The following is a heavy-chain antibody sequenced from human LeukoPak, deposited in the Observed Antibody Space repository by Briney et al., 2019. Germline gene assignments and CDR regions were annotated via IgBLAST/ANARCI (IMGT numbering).Heavy chain of an antibody. V-gene: IGHV4-59*01. CDR3: AKVLGWYDTFDY. D-gene: IGHD6-19*01. J-gene: IGHJ4*02. CDR2: IDNIGNT. CDR1: GGSISGYY. Sequence: SETLSLTCSVSGGSISGYYWSWIRQAPGKGLEWIGYIDNIGNTNPNPSLESRVTILLDTSKNQFSLKLTSVTAADTAVYYCAKVLGWYDTFDYWGQGTLVTVSS.